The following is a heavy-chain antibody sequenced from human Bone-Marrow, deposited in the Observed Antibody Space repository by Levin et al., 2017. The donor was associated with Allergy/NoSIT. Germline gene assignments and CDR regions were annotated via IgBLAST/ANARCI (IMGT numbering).Heavy chain of an antibody. D-gene: IGHD1-26*01. CDR2: IFTGGRT. J-gene: IGHJ3*01. Sequence: GGSLRLSCAASGFNVINNYMSWVRQAPGKGPEWVSMIFTGGRTYYADSVKGRFTIFRDTSNNTVFLQLNSLLAEDTAVYYCARDGSYSHGPYDAFDVWGQGTRVTVSS. CDR3: ARDGSYSHGPYDAFDV. CDR1: GFNVINNY. V-gene: IGHV3-53*01.